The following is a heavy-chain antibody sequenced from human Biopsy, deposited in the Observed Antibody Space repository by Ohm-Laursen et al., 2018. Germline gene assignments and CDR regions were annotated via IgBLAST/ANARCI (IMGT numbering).Heavy chain of an antibody. CDR2: IFYSANT. Sequence: TLSLTCIVSGVSIHGGRYYWNWIRHHPGKGLEWIGNIFYSANTYYNPSLKSRVTISVDTSKNQFSLKLSSVTAADTAVYYCARLGSGDYFPTFFDFWGQGALVTVSS. D-gene: IGHD5-12*01. CDR3: ARLGSGDYFPTFFDF. CDR1: GVSIHGGRYY. V-gene: IGHV4-31*03. J-gene: IGHJ4*02.